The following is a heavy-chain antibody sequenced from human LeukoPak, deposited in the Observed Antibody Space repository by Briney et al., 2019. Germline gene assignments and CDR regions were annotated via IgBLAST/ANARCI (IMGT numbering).Heavy chain of an antibody. D-gene: IGHD4-23*01. CDR3: ARIEDYGGNSVNY. J-gene: IGHJ4*02. CDR1: GGSFSSYY. V-gene: IGHV4-59*01. Sequence: SETLSLTCAVYGGSFSSYYWSWIRQPPGKGLEWIGYIYYSGSTNYNPSLKSRVTISVDTSKNQFSLKLSSVTAADTAVYYCARIEDYGGNSVNYWGQGTLVTVSS. CDR2: IYYSGST.